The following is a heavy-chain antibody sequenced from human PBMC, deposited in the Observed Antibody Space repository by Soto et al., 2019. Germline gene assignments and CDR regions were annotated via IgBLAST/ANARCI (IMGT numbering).Heavy chain of an antibody. CDR2: IHGGTGFT. J-gene: IGHJ1*01. D-gene: IGHD1-1*01. V-gene: IGHV1-3*01. CDR1: GYIFPSYA. CDR3: ATSWNTRDGLSI. Sequence: GASVKVSCKASGYIFPSYAVHWVRQAPGQSLEWMGFIHGGTGFTKYSETFQGRVTITRDTVASTAYMEMSSLRSEDTAVYFCATSWNTRDGLSIWGQGTLVTVSS.